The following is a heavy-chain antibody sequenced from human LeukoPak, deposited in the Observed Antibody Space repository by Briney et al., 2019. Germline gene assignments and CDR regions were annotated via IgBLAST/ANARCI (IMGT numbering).Heavy chain of an antibody. Sequence: GGSLRLSCAASGFIFSTYGMHWVRQAPGKGLEWVAVIWSDGLNKDYADSVEGRFTISRDNSKNTLYLQMNTLRSEDTALYYCARNSAARFYYYYYMDVWVKGTTVTVSS. D-gene: IGHD2-15*01. V-gene: IGHV3-33*01. J-gene: IGHJ6*03. CDR3: ARNSAARFYYYYYMDV. CDR2: IWSDGLNK. CDR1: GFIFSTYG.